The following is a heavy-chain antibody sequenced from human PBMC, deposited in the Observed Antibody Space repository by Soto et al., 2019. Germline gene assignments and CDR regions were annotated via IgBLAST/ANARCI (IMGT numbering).Heavy chain of an antibody. J-gene: IGHJ4*02. CDR1: GFTFSSYG. V-gene: IGHV3-30*18. CDR2: ISYDGSNK. D-gene: IGHD4-17*01. CDR3: AKYLSNDYEAY. Sequence: QVQLVESGGGVVQPGRSLRLSCAASGFTFSSYGMHWVRQAPGKGLEWVAVISYDGSNKYYADSVKGRFTISRDNSKNTLYLQMNSLRAEDTAVYYCAKYLSNDYEAYWGQGTLVTVSS.